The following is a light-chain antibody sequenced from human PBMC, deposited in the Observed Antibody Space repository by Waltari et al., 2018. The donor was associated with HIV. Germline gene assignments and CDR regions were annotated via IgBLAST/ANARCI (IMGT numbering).Light chain of an antibody. CDR1: SSAVGGYTY. CDR3: SSYAGSNV. J-gene: IGLJ1*01. Sequence: QSALTQPPSASGSPGQPVTISCSGTSSAVGGYTYVSWYQQHPGKAPKLLIYEVSKRPSGVPDRFSGSKSGNTASLTVSGLQAEDEADYYCSSYAGSNVFGTGTKVTVL. V-gene: IGLV2-8*01. CDR2: EVS.